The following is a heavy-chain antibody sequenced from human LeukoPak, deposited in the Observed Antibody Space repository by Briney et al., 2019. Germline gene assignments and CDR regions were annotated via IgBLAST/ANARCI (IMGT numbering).Heavy chain of an antibody. Sequence: PGGSLRLSCAASGFTFSSYGMHWVRQAPGKGLEWVAFIRYDGSNKYYADSVKGRFTISRDNSKNTLYLQMNSLRAEDTAVYYCAKDLSGYCSGGSCYWGQGTLVTVSS. CDR1: GFTFSSYG. CDR2: IRYDGSNK. CDR3: AKDLSGYCSGGSCY. J-gene: IGHJ4*02. D-gene: IGHD2-15*01. V-gene: IGHV3-30*02.